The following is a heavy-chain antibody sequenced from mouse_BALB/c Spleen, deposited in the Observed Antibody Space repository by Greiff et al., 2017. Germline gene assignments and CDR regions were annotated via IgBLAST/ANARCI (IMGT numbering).Heavy chain of an antibody. V-gene: IGHV1-9*01. D-gene: IGHD1-1*01. CDR1: GYTFSSYW. J-gene: IGHJ2*01. Sequence: VQLQQSGAELMKPGASVKISCKATGYTFSSYWIEWVKQRPGHGLEWIGEILPGSGSTNYNEKFKGKATFTADTSSNTAYMQLSSLTSEDSAVYYCARSSYYGSSYLNYWGQGTTLTVSS. CDR3: ARSSYYGSSYLNY. CDR2: ILPGSGST.